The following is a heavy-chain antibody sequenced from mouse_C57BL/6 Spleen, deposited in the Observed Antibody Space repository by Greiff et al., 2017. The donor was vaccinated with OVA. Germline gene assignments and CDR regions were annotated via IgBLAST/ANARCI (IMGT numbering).Heavy chain of an antibody. CDR3: AREEDYYGSSYFDY. V-gene: IGHV1-42*01. Sequence: VQLQQSGPELVKPGASVKISCKASGYSFTGYYMNWVKQSPEKSLEWIGEINPSTGGTTYNQKFKAKATLTVDKSSSTAYMQLKSLTSEDSAVYYCAREEDYYGSSYFDYWGQGTTLTVSS. D-gene: IGHD1-1*01. CDR1: GYSFTGYY. J-gene: IGHJ2*01. CDR2: INPSTGGT.